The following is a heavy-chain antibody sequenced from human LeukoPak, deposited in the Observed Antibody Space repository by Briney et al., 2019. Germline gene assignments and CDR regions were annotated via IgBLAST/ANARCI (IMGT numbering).Heavy chain of an antibody. CDR3: AKDQYSGSFTAFDY. D-gene: IGHD1-26*01. CDR1: GFTFSSYA. J-gene: IGHJ4*02. CDR2: TSASGAST. Sequence: GGSLRLSCAASGFTFSSYAMSWVRQAPGKGLEWVSATSASGASTYYADSVKGRFTISRDKSKNTLYLQMSSLRAEDTAIYYCAKDQYSGSFTAFDYWGQGTLVTVSS. V-gene: IGHV3-23*01.